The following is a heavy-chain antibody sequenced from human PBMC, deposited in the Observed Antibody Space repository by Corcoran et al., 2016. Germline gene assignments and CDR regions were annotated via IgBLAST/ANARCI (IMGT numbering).Heavy chain of an antibody. Sequence: QVQLQESGPGLVKPSETLSLTCTVSGGSVSSGSYYWSWIRQPPGKGLEWIGYIYYSGSTNYNPSLKSRVTISVDTSKNQFSLKLSPVTAADTAVYYCARVPNYDYVWGSYLGDYFDYWGQGTLVTVSS. J-gene: IGHJ4*02. D-gene: IGHD3-16*02. V-gene: IGHV4-61*01. CDR1: GGSVSSGSYY. CDR3: ARVPNYDYVWGSYLGDYFDY. CDR2: IYYSGST.